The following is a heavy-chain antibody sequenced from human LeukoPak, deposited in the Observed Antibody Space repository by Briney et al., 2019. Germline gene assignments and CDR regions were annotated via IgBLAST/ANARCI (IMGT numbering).Heavy chain of an antibody. Sequence: GGSLRLSCAASGFSFSTYSLNWVRQAPGKGLEWVSYISSSGSTIYYADSVKGRFTITRDNAKNSLYLQMNSLRAEDTAVYYYARDYEGDGYPRLPLDHWGQGTLVTVSS. CDR3: ARDYEGDGYPRLPLDH. D-gene: IGHD5-24*01. V-gene: IGHV3-48*01. J-gene: IGHJ4*02. CDR2: ISSSGSTI. CDR1: GFSFSTYS.